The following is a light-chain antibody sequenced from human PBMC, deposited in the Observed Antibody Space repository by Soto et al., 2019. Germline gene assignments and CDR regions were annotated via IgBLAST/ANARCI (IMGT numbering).Light chain of an antibody. Sequence: EIVMTQSPGTLSLSPGERATLSCRASQSVSSYLAWYQQKPGQAPRLLIYDASNRATGIPARFSGSGSGTDFTLTISSLEPEDFAVYYCQQRSNWLRTFGQGTRPEIK. J-gene: IGKJ5*01. CDR3: QQRSNWLRT. CDR2: DAS. CDR1: QSVSSY. V-gene: IGKV3-11*01.